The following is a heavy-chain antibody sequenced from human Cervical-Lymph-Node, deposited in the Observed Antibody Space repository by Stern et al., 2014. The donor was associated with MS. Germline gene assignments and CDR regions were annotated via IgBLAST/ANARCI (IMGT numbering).Heavy chain of an antibody. CDR2: IIPMVGTP. CDR3: ATDQGGIVVY. D-gene: IGHD3-22*01. J-gene: IGHJ4*02. Sequence: VQLEESGTAVKKPGSSVKVSCKASGGTFSINTISWVRQAPGQGLEWMGGIIPMVGTPNYAQKFQGRVTTTADESTSTACLELSSLTSQDTALYFCATDQGGIVVYWGQGTLVTVSS. V-gene: IGHV1-69*01. CDR1: GGTFSINT.